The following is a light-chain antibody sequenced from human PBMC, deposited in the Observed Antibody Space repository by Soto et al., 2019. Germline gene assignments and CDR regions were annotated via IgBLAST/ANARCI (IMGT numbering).Light chain of an antibody. V-gene: IGKV3-20*01. CDR1: QSVSIN. CDR2: GAS. CDR3: QQYGSSPTT. Sequence: EIVLTQSPGTLSVSPGERATLSCRASQSVSINLAWYQQKPGQAPRLLIYGASSRATGIPDRFSGSGSGTDFTLTISRLEPEDFAVYYCQQYGSSPTTFGQGTKVDIK. J-gene: IGKJ1*01.